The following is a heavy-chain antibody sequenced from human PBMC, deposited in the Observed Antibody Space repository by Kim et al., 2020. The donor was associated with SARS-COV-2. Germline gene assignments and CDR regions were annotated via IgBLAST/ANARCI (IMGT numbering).Heavy chain of an antibody. CDR1: GYTFIDYD. J-gene: IGHJ6*03. V-gene: IGHV1-8*01. CDR3: ARGRCGGACYSEGYYHYYMDV. CDR2: MNPSRDNS. D-gene: IGHD2-21*02. Sequence: ASVKVSCKASGYTFIDYDINWVRQATGQGLEWMGWMNPSRDNSGFAQKFQGRVTMTRDTSISTAYMELSGLTSEDTAVYYCARGRCGGACYSEGYYHYYMDVWGTGTTVTVSS.